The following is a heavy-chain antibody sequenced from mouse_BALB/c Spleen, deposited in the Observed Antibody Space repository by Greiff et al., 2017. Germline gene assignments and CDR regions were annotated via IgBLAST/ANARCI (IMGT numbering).Heavy chain of an antibody. J-gene: IGHJ4*01. V-gene: IGHV5-6*01. Sequence: EVKVVESGGDLVKPGGSLKLSCAASGFTFSSYGMSWVRQTPDKRLEWVATISSGGSYTYYPDSVKGRFTISRDNAKNTLYLQMSRLKSEDTAVYYCARQECCSSYPYAFDYWGQGTSVTVSS. D-gene: IGHD1-1*01. CDR1: GFTFSSYG. CDR2: ISSGGSYT. CDR3: ARQECCSSYPYAFDY.